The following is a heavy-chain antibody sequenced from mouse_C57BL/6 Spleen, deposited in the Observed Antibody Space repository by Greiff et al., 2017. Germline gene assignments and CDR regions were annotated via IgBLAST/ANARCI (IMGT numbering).Heavy chain of an antibody. D-gene: IGHD2-5*01. CDR1: GYTFTDYN. V-gene: IGHV1-18*01. CDR2: INPNNGGT. CDR3: ARGSNYDYAMDY. J-gene: IGHJ4*01. Sequence: EVQLQQSGPELVKPGASVKIPCKASGYTFTDYNMDWVKQSHGKSLEWIGAINPNNGGTIYNQKFKGKATLTVDKSSSTAYMELRSLTSEDTAVYYCARGSNYDYAMDYWGQGTSVTVSS.